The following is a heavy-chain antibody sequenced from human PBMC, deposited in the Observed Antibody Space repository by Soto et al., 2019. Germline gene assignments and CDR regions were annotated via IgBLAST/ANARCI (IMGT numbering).Heavy chain of an antibody. CDR2: ISSSSSTI. Sequence: EVQLVESGGGLVQPGGSLRLSCAASGFTFGSYRMNWVRQAPGNGLEWISYISSSSSTIYYADSVKGRFTISRDNAKNSLYLQMNTLRDEDTAMYYCARDWGYCSGGTCHYGMDVWGQGTTVTVSS. J-gene: IGHJ6*01. D-gene: IGHD2-15*01. CDR1: GFTFGSYR. CDR3: ARDWGYCSGGTCHYGMDV. V-gene: IGHV3-48*02.